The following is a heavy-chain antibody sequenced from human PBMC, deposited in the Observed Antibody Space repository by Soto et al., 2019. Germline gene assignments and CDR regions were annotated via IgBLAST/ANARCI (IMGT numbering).Heavy chain of an antibody. Sequence: GSLRLSCAASGFTFSTYWMSWVRQAPGNGLEWVANIKEDGDEKYYVDSVKGRFTISRDNAKNSLYLQMNGLRAEDTAIYYCARGLRLLEWQSSHWYYGMDVWGQGTTVTVSS. CDR1: GFTFSTYW. CDR2: IKEDGDEK. J-gene: IGHJ6*02. V-gene: IGHV3-7*03. D-gene: IGHD3-3*01. CDR3: ARGLRLLEWQSSHWYYGMDV.